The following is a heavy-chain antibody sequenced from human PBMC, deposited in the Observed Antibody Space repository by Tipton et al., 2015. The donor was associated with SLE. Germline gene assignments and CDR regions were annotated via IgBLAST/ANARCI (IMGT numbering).Heavy chain of an antibody. CDR1: GGSFSGYY. CDR2: IYYSGST. D-gene: IGHD5-24*01. V-gene: IGHV4-31*11. CDR3: ARDYGSEIGW. J-gene: IGHJ4*02. Sequence: TLSLTCAVYGGSFSGYYWSWIRQHPGKGLEWIGYIYYSGSTYYNPSLKSRVTISVDTSKNQFSLKLSSVTAADTAVYYCARDYGSEIGWWGQGTLVTVSS.